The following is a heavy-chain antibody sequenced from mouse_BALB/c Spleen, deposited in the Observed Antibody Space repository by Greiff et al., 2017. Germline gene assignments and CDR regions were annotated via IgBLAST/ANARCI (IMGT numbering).Heavy chain of an antibody. CDR1: GYAFTNYL. CDR3: AREGGGAMDY. Sequence: VQLQQSGAELVRPGTSVKVSCKASGYAFTNYLIEWVKQRPGQGLEWIGVINPGSGGTNYNEKFKGKATLTADESSSTAYMQLSSLTSDDSAVYFCAREGGGAMDYWGQGTSVTVSS. CDR2: INPGSGGT. V-gene: IGHV1-54*01. J-gene: IGHJ4*01.